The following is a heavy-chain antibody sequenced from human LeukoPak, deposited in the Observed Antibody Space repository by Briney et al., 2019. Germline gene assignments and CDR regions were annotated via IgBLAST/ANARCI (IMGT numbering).Heavy chain of an antibody. J-gene: IGHJ6*02. CDR3: ARDTTVPGWAGMDV. V-gene: IGHV1-69*04. CDR2: IIPILGIA. Sequence: GASVKVSCKASGGTFSSYAISWVRQAPGQGLEWMGRIIPILGIANYAQKFQGRVTITADKSTSTAYMELSSLRSEDTAVYYCARDTTVPGWAGMDVWGQGTPVTASS. CDR1: GGTFSSYA. D-gene: IGHD1-1*01.